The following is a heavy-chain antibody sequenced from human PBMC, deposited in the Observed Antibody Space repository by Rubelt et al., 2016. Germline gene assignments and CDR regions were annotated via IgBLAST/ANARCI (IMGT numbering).Heavy chain of an antibody. CDR2: INHSGST. CDR3: ARGSRAILYYGMDV. D-gene: IGHD2-2*01. V-gene: IGHV4-39*07. CDR1: GGSISSSSYY. Sequence: QLQLQESGPGLVKPSGTLSLTCTVSGGSISSSSYYWGWIRQPPGKGLEWIGEINHSGSTNYNPSLKSRVTISVDTSKNQFSLKLSSVTAADTAAYYCARGSRAILYYGMDVWGQGTTVTVSS. J-gene: IGHJ6*02.